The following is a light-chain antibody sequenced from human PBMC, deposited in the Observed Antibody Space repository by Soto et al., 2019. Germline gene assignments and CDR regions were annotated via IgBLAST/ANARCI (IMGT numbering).Light chain of an antibody. CDR1: QGIESY. CDR2: GAS. CDR3: QQLHSYPLT. V-gene: IGKV1-9*01. J-gene: IGKJ4*01. Sequence: DIQLTQSPSFLSASVGDRVTITCRASQGIESYLAWYQQKPGKAPNVLIYGASTLQSGVPSRFSGSGSGTEFTLRISSLQPEDFATYYCQQLHSYPLTFGGGTKVGIK.